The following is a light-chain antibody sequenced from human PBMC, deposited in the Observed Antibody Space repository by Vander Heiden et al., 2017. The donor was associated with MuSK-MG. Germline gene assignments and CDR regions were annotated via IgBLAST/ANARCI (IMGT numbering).Light chain of an antibody. V-gene: IGKV1-39*01. J-gene: IGKJ4*02. CDR1: HSITNS. CDR3: KQSHSCPRT. CDR2: AAS. Sequence: DIQMTQSPSSLSASVGARVTITCRASHSITNSLNWYQHKPGKAPNRLIYAASTLQSGVPSRFSGSGSGTDFTLTISRLQAEDFEIYYCKQSHSCPRTFGRGTKVDIK.